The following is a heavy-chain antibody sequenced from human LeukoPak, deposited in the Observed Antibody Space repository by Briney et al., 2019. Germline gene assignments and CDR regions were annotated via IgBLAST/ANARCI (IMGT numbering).Heavy chain of an antibody. CDR2: IRSKAYGGTT. V-gene: IGHV3-49*03. J-gene: IGHJ4*02. CDR1: GFTSGDYA. D-gene: IGHD4-17*01. Sequence: GGSLRLSCTASGFTSGDYAMSWFRQAPGKGLKRVGFIRSKAYGGTTEYAASVKGRFTISRDDSKSIAYLQMNSLKTEDTAVYYCTISEYGDYNLYYFDYWGQGTLVTVSS. CDR3: TISEYGDYNLYYFDY.